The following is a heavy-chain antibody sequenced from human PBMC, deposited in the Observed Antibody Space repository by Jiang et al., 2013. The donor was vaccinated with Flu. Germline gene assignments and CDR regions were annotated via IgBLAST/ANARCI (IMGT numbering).Heavy chain of an antibody. V-gene: IGHV7-4-1*02. Sequence: GYTFTSYAMNWVRQAPGQGLEWMGWINTNTGNPTYVQGFTGRFVFSLDTSVSTAYLQISSLKAEDTAVYYCARGRIVGATSNFDYWGQGTLVTVSS. CDR2: INTNTGNP. CDR3: ARGRIVGATSNFDY. CDR1: GYTFTSYA. D-gene: IGHD1-26*01. J-gene: IGHJ4*02.